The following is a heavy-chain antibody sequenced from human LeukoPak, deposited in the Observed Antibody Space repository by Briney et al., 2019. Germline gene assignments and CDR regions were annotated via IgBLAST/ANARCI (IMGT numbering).Heavy chain of an antibody. CDR2: INPNSGGT. CDR3: ARGIRARDYGDYGWFDP. V-gene: IGHV1-2*02. D-gene: IGHD4-17*01. Sequence: ASLKVSCKASGYTFTGYYMHWVRQAPGQGREWVGWINPNSGGTNYAQKFQGRVTMTRDTSISTAYMELSRLRSDDTAVYYCARGIRARDYGDYGWFDPWGQGTLVTVSS. CDR1: GYTFTGYY. J-gene: IGHJ5*02.